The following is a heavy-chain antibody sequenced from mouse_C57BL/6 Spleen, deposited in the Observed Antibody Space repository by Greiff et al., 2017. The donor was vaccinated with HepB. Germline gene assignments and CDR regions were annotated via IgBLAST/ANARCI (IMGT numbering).Heavy chain of an antibody. D-gene: IGHD2-4*01. V-gene: IGHV1-82*01. CDR1: GYAFSSSW. J-gene: IGHJ1*03. CDR2: IYPGDGDT. Sequence: VQLKQSGPELVKPGASVKISCKASGYAFSSSWMNWVKQRPGKGLEWIGRIYPGDGDTNYNGKFKGKATLTADKSSSTAYMQLSSLTSEDSAVYFCARRGGIYYDYDGYFDVWGTGTTVTVSS. CDR3: ARRGGIYYDYDGYFDV.